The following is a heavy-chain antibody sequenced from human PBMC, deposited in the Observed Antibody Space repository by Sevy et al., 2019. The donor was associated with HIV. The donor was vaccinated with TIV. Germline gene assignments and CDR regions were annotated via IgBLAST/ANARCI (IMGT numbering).Heavy chain of an antibody. CDR1: GFTFSNFV. Sequence: GGSLRLSCAASGFTFSNFVMNWVRQAPGKGLEWVSYISSRGSTIYYADSVKGRFTISRDNAKNSLFLQMNSLRDEDTAVYYCAILTIFGVVTDFDYWGQGTLVTVSS. V-gene: IGHV3-48*02. CDR2: ISSRGSTI. J-gene: IGHJ4*02. CDR3: AILTIFGVVTDFDY. D-gene: IGHD3-3*01.